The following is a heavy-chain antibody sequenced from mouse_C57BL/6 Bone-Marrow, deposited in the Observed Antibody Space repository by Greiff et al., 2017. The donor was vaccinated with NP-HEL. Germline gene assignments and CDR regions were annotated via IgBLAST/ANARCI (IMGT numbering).Heavy chain of an antibody. J-gene: IGHJ2*01. D-gene: IGHD3-2*02. V-gene: IGHV1-69*01. CDR3: ARDSSGYGNY. CDR1: GYTFTSYW. Sequence: QVQLQQPGAELVMPGASVKLSCKASGYTFTSYWMHWVKQRPGQGLEWIGEIDPSDSYTNYNQKFKGKSTLTVDKSSSTAYMQLSSLTSEDSAVYYCARDSSGYGNYGGQGTTITVTA. CDR2: IDPSDSYT.